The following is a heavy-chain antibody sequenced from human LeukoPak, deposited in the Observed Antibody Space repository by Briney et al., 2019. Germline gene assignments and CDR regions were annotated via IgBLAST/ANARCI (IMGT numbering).Heavy chain of an antibody. D-gene: IGHD6-13*01. CDR3: ARVEAAAGTYYYGMDV. CDR2: TYYRSKWYN. V-gene: IGHV6-1*01. J-gene: IGHJ6*02. CDR1: GDSVSSNSAA. Sequence: SQTLSLTCAISGDSVSSNSAAWNWIRQSPSRGLEWLGRTYYRSKWYNDYAVPVKSRITINPDTSKNQFSLQLNSVTPEDTAVYYCARVEAAAGTYYYGMDVWGQGTTVTVSS.